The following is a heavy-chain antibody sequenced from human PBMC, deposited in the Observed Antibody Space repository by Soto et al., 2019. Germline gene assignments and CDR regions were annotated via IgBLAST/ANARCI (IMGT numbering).Heavy chain of an antibody. CDR1: GFTFTSSA. J-gene: IGHJ6*02. CDR2: IVVGSGNT. D-gene: IGHD3-3*01. V-gene: IGHV1-58*01. Sequence: SVKVSCKASGFTFTSSAVQWVRQARGQRLEWIGWIVVGSGNTNYAQKFQERVTITRDMSTSTAYMELSSLRSEDTAVYYCAADMAMEWSPYGMDVWGQGTTVTVSS. CDR3: AADMAMEWSPYGMDV.